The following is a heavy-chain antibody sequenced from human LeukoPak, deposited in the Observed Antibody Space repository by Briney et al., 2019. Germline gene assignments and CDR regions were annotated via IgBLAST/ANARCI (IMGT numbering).Heavy chain of an antibody. CDR1: GFTFSSYG. D-gene: IGHD3-10*01. V-gene: IGHV3-30*18. J-gene: IGHJ6*02. CDR2: ISYDGSNK. CDR3: AKEGGFGVNYYYYGMDV. Sequence: GGSLRLSCAASGFTFSSYGMHWVRQAPGKGLEGVAVISYDGSNKYYADSVKGRFTISRDNSKNTLYLQMNSLRAEDTAVYYCAKEGGFGVNYYYYGMDVWGQGTTVTVSS.